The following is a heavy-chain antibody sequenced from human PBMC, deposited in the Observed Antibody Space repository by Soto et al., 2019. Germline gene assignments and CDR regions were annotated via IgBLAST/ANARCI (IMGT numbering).Heavy chain of an antibody. CDR3: ARVYSARPLSALVAFDY. CDR1: GGSVSCGGYY. J-gene: IGHJ4*02. CDR2: IYYSGST. Sequence: QVQLQESGPGLVKPSQTLSLACTVSGGSVSCGGYYWSWIRQHPGKGLEWIGYIYYSGSTYYNPSLKSRVTISVDTSKNQFSLKLSSVTAADTAVYYCARVYSARPLSALVAFDYWGQGTLVTVSS. D-gene: IGHD5-12*01. V-gene: IGHV4-31*03.